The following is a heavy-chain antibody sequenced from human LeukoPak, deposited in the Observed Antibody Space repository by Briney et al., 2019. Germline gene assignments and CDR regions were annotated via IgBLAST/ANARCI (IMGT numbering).Heavy chain of an antibody. D-gene: IGHD2-2*01. J-gene: IGHJ6*04. CDR2: IIPIFGTA. V-gene: IGHV1-69*01. Sequence: ASVKVSCKASGGTFSSYAISWVRQAPGQGLEWMGGIIPIFGTANYAQEFQGRVTITADESTSTAYMELSSLRSEDTAVYYCASRGVVPAAMHYYYGMDVWGKGTTVTVSS. CDR3: ASRGVVPAAMHYYYGMDV. CDR1: GGTFSSYA.